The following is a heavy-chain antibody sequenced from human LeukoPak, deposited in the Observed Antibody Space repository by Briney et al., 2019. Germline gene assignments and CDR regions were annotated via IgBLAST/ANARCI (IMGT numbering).Heavy chain of an antibody. V-gene: IGHV1-3*04. J-gene: IGHJ4*02. CDR1: GYTLTSYA. D-gene: IGHD4-11*01. Sequence: ASVRVSCKASGYTLTSYAIHWVRQAPGQRPEWMGWINTGNGNTKYSQKFQGRDTITRDTSANTAYMELSSLRFEDTAVYYCARGGSRMTTFYIIDYWGQGTLVTVSS. CDR3: ARGGSRMTTFYIIDY. CDR2: INTGNGNT.